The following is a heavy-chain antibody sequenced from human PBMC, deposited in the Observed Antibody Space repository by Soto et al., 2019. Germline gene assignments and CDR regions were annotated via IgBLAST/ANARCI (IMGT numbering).Heavy chain of an antibody. V-gene: IGHV5-51*01. Sequence: GHSVKISGEGSGENVTSYWCAWVRQMTGKGLEWMGIIYPGDSDTRYSPSFQGQVTISADKSISTAYLQWSSLKASDTAMYYCARRNGYYTGVAFWGQRTTVTVSS. CDR2: IYPGDSDT. J-gene: IGHJ6*02. D-gene: IGHD3-3*01. CDR1: GENVTSYW. CDR3: ARRNGYYTGVAF.